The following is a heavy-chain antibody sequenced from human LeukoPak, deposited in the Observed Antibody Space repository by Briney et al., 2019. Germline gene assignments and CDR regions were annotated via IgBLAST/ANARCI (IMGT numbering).Heavy chain of an antibody. CDR1: GYTFTGYY. CDR2: IIPIFGTA. D-gene: IGHD1-26*01. CDR3: AREGSSSWFDP. J-gene: IGHJ5*02. V-gene: IGHV1-69*13. Sequence: SVKVSCKASGYTFTGYYMHWVRQAPGQGLEWMGGIIPIFGTANYAQKFRGRVTITADESTSTAYMELSSLRSEDTAVYYCAREGSSSWFDPWGQGTLVTVSS.